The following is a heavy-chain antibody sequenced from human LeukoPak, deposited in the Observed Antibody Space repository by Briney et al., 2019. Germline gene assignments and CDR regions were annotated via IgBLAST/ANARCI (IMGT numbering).Heavy chain of an antibody. CDR1: GGSFSGDY. D-gene: IGHD3-3*01. V-gene: IGHV4-34*01. Sequence: PSETLSLTCAVYGGSFSGDYWSWIRQPPGKGLEGIGEVGDNGATNYYPSLRSRATISVDTSKKQFSLKLRSVTAADTAVYFCANGVRSAYYFDPWSQGTLVTVSS. J-gene: IGHJ5*02. CDR3: ANGVRSAYYFDP. CDR2: VGDNGAT.